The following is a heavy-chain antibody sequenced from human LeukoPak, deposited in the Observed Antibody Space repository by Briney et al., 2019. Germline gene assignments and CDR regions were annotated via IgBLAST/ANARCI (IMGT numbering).Heavy chain of an antibody. Sequence: SVKVSCKASGCTFTSYGISWVRQAPGQGLEWMGGIIPIFGTANYAQKFQGRVTITADESTSTAYMELSSLRSEDTAVYYCARDRQSDAFDIWGQGTMVTVSS. CDR3: ARDRQSDAFDI. V-gene: IGHV1-69*13. J-gene: IGHJ3*02. CDR1: GCTFTSYG. CDR2: IIPIFGTA.